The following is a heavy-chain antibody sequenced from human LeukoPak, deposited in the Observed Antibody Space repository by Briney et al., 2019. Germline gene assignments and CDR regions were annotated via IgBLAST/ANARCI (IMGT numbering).Heavy chain of an antibody. D-gene: IGHD4-23*01. J-gene: IGHJ4*02. CDR3: ARGGKATVVTM. V-gene: IGHV4-4*07. CDR1: GGSINSYY. CDR2: IYSSGST. Sequence: SETLSLTCTVSGGSINSYYRSWIRQPAGKGLEWIGRIYSSGSTNYNPSLKSRVSMSVDTSKNQFSLKLTSVTAADTALYDCARGGKATVVTMWGQGILVTVSS.